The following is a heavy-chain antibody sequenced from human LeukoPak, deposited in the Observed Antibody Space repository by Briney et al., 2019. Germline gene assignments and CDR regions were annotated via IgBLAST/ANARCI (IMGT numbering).Heavy chain of an antibody. CDR3: VRQYYYGSGSYLWAPDY. V-gene: IGHV3-48*04. J-gene: IGHJ4*02. Sequence: AGGTLRLSCAASGFTFSSYGMNWVRQAPGKGLEWVSYISSSGSTIYYADSVKGRFTSSRDNVKNSLYLQMNSLRAEDTAVYYCVRQYYYGSGSYLWAPDYWGQGTLVTVSS. D-gene: IGHD3-10*01. CDR1: GFTFSSYG. CDR2: ISSSGSTI.